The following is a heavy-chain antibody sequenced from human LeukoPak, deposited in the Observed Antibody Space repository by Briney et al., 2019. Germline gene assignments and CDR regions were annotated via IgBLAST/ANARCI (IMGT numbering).Heavy chain of an antibody. CDR3: ARGRIMRRWDYSSSSRGYYYYGMDV. Sequence: SETLSLTCAVYGGSFSGYYWSWIRQPPGKGLEWIGEINHIGSTNHNPSLKSRVTISVDTSKNQFSLKLSSVTAADTAVYYCARGRIMRRWDYSSSSRGYYYYGMDVWGQGTTVTVSS. CDR1: GGSFSGYY. CDR2: INHIGST. D-gene: IGHD6-6*01. V-gene: IGHV4-34*01. J-gene: IGHJ6*02.